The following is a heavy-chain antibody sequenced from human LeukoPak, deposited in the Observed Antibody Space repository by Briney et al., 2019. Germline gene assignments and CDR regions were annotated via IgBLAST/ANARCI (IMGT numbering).Heavy chain of an antibody. CDR2: MNPNSGNT. CDR1: EYTFTSYD. D-gene: IGHD6-6*01. CDR3: ARGSWGEIAGRKSFEF. Sequence: GASMTVSCKASEYTFTSYDINWVRQATGQGLEWMGWMNPNSGNTGYAQKFQGRVTMTRVTSISTAYMELNNLTSEDTAVYYCARGSWGEIAGRKSFEFWGQGSLVTVSS. V-gene: IGHV1-8*01. J-gene: IGHJ4*02.